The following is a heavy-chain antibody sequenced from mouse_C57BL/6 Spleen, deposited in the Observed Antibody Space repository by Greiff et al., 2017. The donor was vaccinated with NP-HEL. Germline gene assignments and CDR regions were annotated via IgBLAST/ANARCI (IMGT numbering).Heavy chain of an antibody. Sequence: EVMLVESGGGLVQPGGSLKLSCAASGFTFSDYYMYWVRQTPEKRLEWVGYISNGGGSTYYPDTVKGRFTITRDNAKNTLYLQMSRLKSEDTAMYYCARHYYDYDVDYAMDYWGQGTSVTVSS. CDR1: GFTFSDYY. CDR2: ISNGGGST. J-gene: IGHJ4*01. D-gene: IGHD2-4*01. V-gene: IGHV5-12*01. CDR3: ARHYYDYDVDYAMDY.